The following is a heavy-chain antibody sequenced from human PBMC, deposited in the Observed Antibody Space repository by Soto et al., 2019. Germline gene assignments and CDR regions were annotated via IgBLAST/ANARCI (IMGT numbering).Heavy chain of an antibody. CDR3: AKDIKPDSLNIAVAGTGFDAFDI. Sequence: GGSLRLSCAASGFTFDDYAMHWVRQAPGKGLEWVSGISWNSGSIGYADSVKGRFTISRDNAKNSLYLQMNSLRAEDTALYYCAKDIKPDSLNIAVAGTGFDAFDIWGQGTMVTVSS. D-gene: IGHD6-19*01. CDR1: GFTFDDYA. CDR2: ISWNSGSI. V-gene: IGHV3-9*01. J-gene: IGHJ3*02.